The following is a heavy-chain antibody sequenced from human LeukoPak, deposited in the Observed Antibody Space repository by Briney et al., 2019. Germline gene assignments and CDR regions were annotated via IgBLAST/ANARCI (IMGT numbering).Heavy chain of an antibody. CDR3: ARAPRDMADQIIGTDWFDP. V-gene: IGHV4-34*01. CDR2: INHSGST. CDR1: GGSFSGYY. D-gene: IGHD5-24*01. J-gene: IGHJ5*02. Sequence: SETLSLTCAVYGGSFSGYYWSWIRQPPGKGLEWVGEINHSGSTNYNPSLKSRVTISVDTSKNQFSLKLSSVTAADTAVYYCARAPRDMADQIIGTDWFDPWGQGTLVTVSS.